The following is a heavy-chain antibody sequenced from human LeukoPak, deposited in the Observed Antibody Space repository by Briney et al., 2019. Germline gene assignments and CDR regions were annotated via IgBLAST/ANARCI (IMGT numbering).Heavy chain of an antibody. Sequence: SETLSLTCAVSGGSISSSNWWRWVRQPPGKGLEWIGEIYHSGSTNYNPSLKSRVTMSVDTSKNQFSLKLSSVTAADTAVYYCARDRGVRGVIASNWFDPWGQGTLVTVSS. V-gene: IGHV4-4*02. D-gene: IGHD3-10*01. CDR3: ARDRGVRGVIASNWFDP. J-gene: IGHJ5*02. CDR1: GGSISSSNW. CDR2: IYHSGST.